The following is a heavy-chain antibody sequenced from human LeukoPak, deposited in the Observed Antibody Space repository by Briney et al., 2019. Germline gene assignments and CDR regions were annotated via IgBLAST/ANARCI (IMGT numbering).Heavy chain of an antibody. CDR1: GLTVSSYW. Sequence: GGSLRLSCAASGLTVSSYWMSWVRQAPGKGLEWVANIKEVGSEKYYVDSVKGRFTISRDNAKNSLYLQMNSLRAEDTAVYYCARVMEAGYCSGGSCYHQPGYFGYWGQGTLVTVSS. J-gene: IGHJ4*02. D-gene: IGHD2-15*01. V-gene: IGHV3-7*04. CDR3: ARVMEAGYCSGGSCYHQPGYFGY. CDR2: IKEVGSEK.